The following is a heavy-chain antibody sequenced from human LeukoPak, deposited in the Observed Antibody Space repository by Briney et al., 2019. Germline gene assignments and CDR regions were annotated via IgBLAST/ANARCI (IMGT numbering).Heavy chain of an antibody. CDR3: ARAPPGVHPFDY. J-gene: IGHJ4*02. CDR1: GFTVSSNY. CDR2: IYTGGSI. D-gene: IGHD3-10*01. Sequence: GGSLRLSCAASGFTVSSNYMSWVRQAPGKGLEWVSVIYTGGSIYYADSVKGRITISRDNSKNTLYLQMNSLRAEDTAVYYCARAPPGVHPFDYWGRGTLVTVSS. V-gene: IGHV3-53*01.